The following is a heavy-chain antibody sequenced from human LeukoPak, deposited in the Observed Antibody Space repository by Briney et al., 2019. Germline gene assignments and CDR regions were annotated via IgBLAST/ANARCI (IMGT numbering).Heavy chain of an antibody. J-gene: IGHJ5*02. CDR2: INSSGNT. CDR1: GFSISGYA. D-gene: IGHD6-6*01. Sequence: GGSLRLSCAASGFSISGYAMSWVRQAPGKGLEWVSGINSSGNTYNADSVKGRFTISRDNSKNTLYLQMNSLRVEDTAVYYCAKDQVGWTSSRFDPWGQGTVVTVSS. CDR3: AKDQVGWTSSRFDP. V-gene: IGHV3-23*01.